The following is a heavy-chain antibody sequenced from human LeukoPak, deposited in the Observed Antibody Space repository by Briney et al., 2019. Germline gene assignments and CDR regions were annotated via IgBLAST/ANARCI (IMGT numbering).Heavy chain of an antibody. Sequence: GGSLRLSCAASGFTFSSYAMHWVRQAPGKGLEWVAVISYDGSNKYYADSVKGRLTISRDNSKNTLYLQMNSLRGEDTAVYYCASEQDKYSRGWVSGYDYWGQGTLVTVSS. CDR2: ISYDGSNK. CDR3: ASEQDKYSRGWVSGYDY. CDR1: GFTFSSYA. V-gene: IGHV3-30-3*01. J-gene: IGHJ4*02. D-gene: IGHD6-19*01.